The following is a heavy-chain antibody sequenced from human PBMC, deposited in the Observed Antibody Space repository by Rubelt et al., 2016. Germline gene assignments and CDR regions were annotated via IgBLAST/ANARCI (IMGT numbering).Heavy chain of an antibody. Sequence: QLQLQESGPGLVKPSETLSLTCTVSGGSVISGYYWGWIRQPPGKGLEWIGCIFYGGTTHYKPSLESRVPMSVDTSKNQFSLKLSSVTVADTSIDYCARRYSNGLYWFFDLWGRGTLVTVSS. J-gene: IGHJ2*01. CDR1: GGSVISGYY. V-gene: IGHV4-39*07. D-gene: IGHD6-19*01. CDR3: ARRYSNGLYWFFDL. CDR2: IFYGGTT.